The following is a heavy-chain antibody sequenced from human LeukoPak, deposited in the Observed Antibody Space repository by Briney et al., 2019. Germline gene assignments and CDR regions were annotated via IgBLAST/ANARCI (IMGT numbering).Heavy chain of an antibody. J-gene: IGHJ5*02. D-gene: IGHD2-15*01. CDR1: GGSFSGYY. CDR3: ARASRYCSGGSCYSRAINWFDP. CDR2: INHSGST. V-gene: IGHV4-34*01. Sequence: SEILSLTCAVYGGSFSGYYWSWIRQPPGKGLEWIGEINHSGSTNYNPSLKSRVTISVYKSKNQFSLKLSSVTAADTAVYYCARASRYCSGGSCYSRAINWFDPWGQGTLVTVSS.